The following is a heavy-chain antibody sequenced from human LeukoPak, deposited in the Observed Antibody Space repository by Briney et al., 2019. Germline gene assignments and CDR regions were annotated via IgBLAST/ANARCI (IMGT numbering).Heavy chain of an antibody. CDR3: AKDLKGYYGSGSYPH. J-gene: IGHJ4*02. V-gene: IGHV3-53*01. Sequence: GGSLRLSCAVSGFTVSSNYMSWVRQAPGKGLEWVSVIYSGGSTFYTDSVKGRFTISRDNSKNTLYLQMNSLRAEDTAVYYCAKDLKGYYGSGSYPHWGQGTLVTVSS. D-gene: IGHD3-10*01. CDR1: GFTVSSNY. CDR2: IYSGGST.